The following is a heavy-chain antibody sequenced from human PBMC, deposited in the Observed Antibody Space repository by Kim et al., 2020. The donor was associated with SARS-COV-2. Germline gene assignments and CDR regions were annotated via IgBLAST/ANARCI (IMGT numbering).Heavy chain of an antibody. CDR2: ISGGGST. CDR1: GFTFSTYA. J-gene: IGHJ4*02. V-gene: IGHV3-23*01. D-gene: IGHD4-17*01. CDR3: AKSLYGGCDY. Sequence: GGSLRLSCGASGFTFSTYAMSWVRQAPGKGLEWVSGISGGGSTNYADSLKGRFSISRDNSKNMVYLQMNNLRVEDTAVYYCAKSLYGGCDYWGQGTLVTVSS.